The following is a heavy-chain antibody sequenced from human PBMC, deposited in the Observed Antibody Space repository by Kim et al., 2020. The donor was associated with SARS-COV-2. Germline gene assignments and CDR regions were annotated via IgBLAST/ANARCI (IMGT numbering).Heavy chain of an antibody. J-gene: IGHJ6*02. D-gene: IGHD6-19*01. V-gene: IGHV3-21*01. Sequence: GGSLRLSCAASGFTFSSYSMNWVHQAPGKGLEWVSSISSSSSYIYYADSVKGRFTISRDNAKNSLYLQMNSLRAEDTAVYYCARVAELDSSGWYSYGMDVWGQGTTVTVSS. CDR2: ISSSSSYI. CDR3: ARVAELDSSGWYSYGMDV. CDR1: GFTFSSYS.